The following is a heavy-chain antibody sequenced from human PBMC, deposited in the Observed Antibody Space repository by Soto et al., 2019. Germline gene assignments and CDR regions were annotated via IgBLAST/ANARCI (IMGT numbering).Heavy chain of an antibody. J-gene: IGHJ1*01. CDR1: GFTFSSYA. CDR2: ISYDGSNK. CDR3: ASLYYDSSGYYTPGYFQH. Sequence: PGGSLRLSCAASGFTFSSYAMHWVRQAPGKGLEWVAVISYDGSNKYYADSVKGRFTISRDNSKNTLYLQMNSLRAEDTAVYYCASLYYDSSGYYTPGYFQHWGQGTLVTVSS. D-gene: IGHD3-22*01. V-gene: IGHV3-30-3*01.